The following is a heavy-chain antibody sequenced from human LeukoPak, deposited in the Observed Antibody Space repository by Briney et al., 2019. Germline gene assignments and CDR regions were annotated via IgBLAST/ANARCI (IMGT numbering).Heavy chain of an antibody. D-gene: IGHD3-10*01. V-gene: IGHV3-11*01. CDR1: GFTFSDYY. J-gene: IGHJ6*02. CDR2: ISSSGSTI. CDR3: ARDRWFGELATLYYYYGMDV. Sequence: GGSLRLSCAASGFTFSDYYMSWIRQAPGKGLEWVSYISSSGSTIYYADSVKGRFTISRDNAKNSLYPQMNSLRAEDTAVYYCARDRWFGELATLYYYYGMDVWGQGTTVTVSS.